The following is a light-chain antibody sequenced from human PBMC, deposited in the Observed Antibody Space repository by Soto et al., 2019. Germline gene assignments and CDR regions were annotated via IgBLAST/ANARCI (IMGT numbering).Light chain of an antibody. CDR1: QTVHSNY. V-gene: IGKV3-20*01. CDR3: QHYGSAPRT. Sequence: EIVLTQSPGILTLSLGARATLSCRASQTVHSNYLAWYQQKPGQAPRLLIHGASSRATDIPGRLSGSGSGTDFTLTISRLEPEDFAVYYCQHYGSAPRTFGQGTKVDIK. CDR2: GAS. J-gene: IGKJ1*01.